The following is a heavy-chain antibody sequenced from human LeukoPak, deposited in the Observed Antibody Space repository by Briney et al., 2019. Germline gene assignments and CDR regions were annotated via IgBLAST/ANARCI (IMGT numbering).Heavy chain of an antibody. Sequence: SETLSLTCAVYGGSFSGYYWSWIRQPPGQGLEWIGEINHSGSTNYNPSLKRRVTISVDTSKTQISLKLSSVTAADTAVYFFARGGLAIALDYWGQGTLVTVSS. CDR1: GGSFSGYY. CDR2: INHSGST. CDR3: ARGGLAIALDY. J-gene: IGHJ4*02. D-gene: IGHD3/OR15-3a*01. V-gene: IGHV4-34*01.